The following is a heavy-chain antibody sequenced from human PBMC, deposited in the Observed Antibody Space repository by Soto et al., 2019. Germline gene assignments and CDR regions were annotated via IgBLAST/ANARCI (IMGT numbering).Heavy chain of an antibody. J-gene: IGHJ4*02. D-gene: IGHD1-1*01. CDR2: IVSSNEK. V-gene: IGHV2-26*01. Sequence: QVTLKESGPVLVKPTEPLTLTCTVSGFSLSNAKMGVTWIRQPPGKAREWLAHIVSSNEKSYNTSLKRRLTIAKDTSKNHVVITMTMMIPIDTATYSCTRVSGGGNNYLDYWGQATLVSV. CDR3: TRVSGGGNNYLDY. CDR1: GFSLSNAKMG.